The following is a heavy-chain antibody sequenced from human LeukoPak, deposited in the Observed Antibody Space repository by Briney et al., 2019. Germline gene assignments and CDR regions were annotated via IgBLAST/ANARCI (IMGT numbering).Heavy chain of an antibody. CDR1: GGSISSSY. J-gene: IGHJ4*02. Sequence: SETLSLTCTVSGGSISSSYWSWIRQPAGKGLEWIGRIYTSGSTNYNPSLKSRVTMSVDTSKNQFSLKLSSVTAADTAVYYCARVRYDILTGYSDFDYWGQGTLVTVSS. V-gene: IGHV4-4*07. CDR3: ARVRYDILTGYSDFDY. D-gene: IGHD3-9*01. CDR2: IYTSGST.